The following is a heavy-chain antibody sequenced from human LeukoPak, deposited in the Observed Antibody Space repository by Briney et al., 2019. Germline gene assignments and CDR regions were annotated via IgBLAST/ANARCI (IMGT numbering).Heavy chain of an antibody. J-gene: IGHJ3*02. D-gene: IGHD3-16*01. CDR1: GAPIRISNYF. V-gene: IGHV4-39*01. CDR2: IYYSGST. Sequence: PSETLSLTCNVSGAPIRISNYFWGWIRQSPGKGLEWIGSIYYSGSTYYNPSLKSRVTISVDTSKNQFSLKLSSVTAADTAVYYCARRITTDAFDIWGQGTMVTVSS. CDR3: ARRITTDAFDI.